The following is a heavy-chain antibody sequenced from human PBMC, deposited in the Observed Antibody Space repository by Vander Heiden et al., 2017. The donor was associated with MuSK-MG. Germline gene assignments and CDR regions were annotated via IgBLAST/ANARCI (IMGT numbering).Heavy chain of an antibody. Sequence: QVQLVQSGAEVKKPGSSVKVSCKASGGTFSSYAISWVRQAPGQGLEWMGGIIPIFGTANYAQKFQGRVTITADESTSTAYMELSSLRSEDTAVYYCARPQAARGVRGSHPLYYYYYMDVWGQGTTVTVSS. D-gene: IGHD3-10*01. V-gene: IGHV1-69*12. J-gene: IGHJ6*03. CDR3: ARPQAARGVRGSHPLYYYYYMDV. CDR2: IIPIFGTA. CDR1: GGTFSSYA.